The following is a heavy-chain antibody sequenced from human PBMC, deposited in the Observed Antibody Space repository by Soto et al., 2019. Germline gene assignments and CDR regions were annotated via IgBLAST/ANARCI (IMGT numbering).Heavy chain of an antibody. CDR3: ARGRSWLRFLTTKDREVYLDY. Sequence: GASVKVSCKASGYTFTSYGISWVRQAPGQGLEWMGWISAYNGNTNYAQKLQGRVTMTTDTSTSTAYMELRSLRSDDTAVYYCARGRSWLRFLTTKDREVYLDYWGQGTLVTVSS. CDR1: GYTFTSYG. D-gene: IGHD5-12*01. V-gene: IGHV1-18*01. J-gene: IGHJ4*02. CDR2: ISAYNGNT.